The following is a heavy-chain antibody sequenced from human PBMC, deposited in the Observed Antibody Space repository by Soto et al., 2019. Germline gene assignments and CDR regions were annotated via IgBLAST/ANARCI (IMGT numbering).Heavy chain of an antibody. V-gene: IGHV4-39*01. CDR1: GGSISSSSYY. D-gene: IGHD3-9*01. CDR2: IYYSGST. Sequence: PSETLSLTCTVSGGSISSSSYYWGWIRQPPGKGLEWIGSIYYSGSTYYNPSLKSRVTISVDTSKNQFSLKLSSVTAADTAVYYCASSPLFRYFDWAHYFDYWGQENLVTVSS. CDR3: ASSPLFRYFDWAHYFDY. J-gene: IGHJ4*02.